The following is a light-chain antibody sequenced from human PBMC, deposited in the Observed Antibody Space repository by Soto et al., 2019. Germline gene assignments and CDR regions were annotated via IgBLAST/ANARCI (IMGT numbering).Light chain of an antibody. CDR1: SSDVGNYKY. V-gene: IGLV2-14*01. J-gene: IGLJ1*01. CDR3: FSYTSSGTYV. CDR2: EVS. Sequence: QSVLTQPASVPGSPGQSIAIAFTGTSSDVGNYKYVSWYQQHPGKAPKPMIYEVSNRPSGVSNRFSGSKSGNTASLTISGLQAEDETDYYCFSYTSSGTYVFGTGTKVTVL.